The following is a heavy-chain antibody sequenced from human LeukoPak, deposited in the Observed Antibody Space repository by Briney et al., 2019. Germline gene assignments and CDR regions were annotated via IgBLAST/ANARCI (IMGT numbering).Heavy chain of an antibody. CDR3: ARDRPPEPRPGSWSESPYYYYYYMDV. Sequence: PGGSLRLSCAASGFTFRSYWMHWVRQAPGKGLVWVSRVIRDGSFTNYADSVKGRFTISRDNAKNSLYLQMNSLRAEDTAVYYCARDRPPEPRPGSWSESPYYYYYYMDVWGKGTTVTVSS. D-gene: IGHD6-13*01. J-gene: IGHJ6*03. CDR1: GFTFRSYW. CDR2: VIRDGSFT. V-gene: IGHV3-74*01.